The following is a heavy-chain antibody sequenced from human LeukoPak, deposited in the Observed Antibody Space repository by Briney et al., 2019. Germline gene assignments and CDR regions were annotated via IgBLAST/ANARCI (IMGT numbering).Heavy chain of an antibody. CDR1: GFTFSSYS. D-gene: IGHD6-19*01. V-gene: IGHV3-9*01. Sequence: GGSLRLSCAASGFTFSSYSMNWVRQAPGKGLEWVSGISWNSGSIGYADSVKGRFTISRDNAKNSLYLQMNSLRAEDTALYYCAKDLGSGWYNRGGLDYWGQGTLVTVSS. J-gene: IGHJ4*02. CDR2: ISWNSGSI. CDR3: AKDLGSGWYNRGGLDY.